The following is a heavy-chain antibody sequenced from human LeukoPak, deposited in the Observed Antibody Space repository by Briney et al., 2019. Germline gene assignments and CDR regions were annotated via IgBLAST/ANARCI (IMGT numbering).Heavy chain of an antibody. CDR2: ISSSGSTI. D-gene: IGHD3-3*01. Sequence: LSLTCAVYGGSFSGYYWSWIRQAPGEGLEWVSYISSSGSTIYYADSVKGRFTISRDNAKNSLYLQMNSLRAEDTAVYYCARDLWTNDFWSGYPRYYYGMDVWGQGTTVTVSS. V-gene: IGHV3-11*01. J-gene: IGHJ6*02. CDR1: GGSFSGYY. CDR3: ARDLWTNDFWSGYPRYYYGMDV.